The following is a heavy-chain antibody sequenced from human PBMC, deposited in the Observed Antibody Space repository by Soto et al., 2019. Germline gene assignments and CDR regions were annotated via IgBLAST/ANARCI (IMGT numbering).Heavy chain of an antibody. J-gene: IGHJ4*02. Sequence: GGSLRLSCAASGLIFSDVWMAWVRQAPGKGLEWVGHIKTKPDDGTIDYAAPVRGRFTISRDDSKNTLYLQMTSLTPDDTGVYYCTTSNLGVDFWGPGTLVTVSS. D-gene: IGHD1-1*01. CDR2: IKTKPDDGTI. CDR3: TTSNLGVDF. V-gene: IGHV3-15*01. CDR1: GLIFSDVW.